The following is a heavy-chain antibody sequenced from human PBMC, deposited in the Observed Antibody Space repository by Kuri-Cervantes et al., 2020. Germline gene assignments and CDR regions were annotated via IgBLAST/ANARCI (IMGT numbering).Heavy chain of an antibody. Sequence: GESLKISCAASGFTFSSYSMNWVRQAPGKGLEWVSSISSSSSYIYYADSVKGRFTISRDNAKNSLYLQMNSLRAEDTAVYYCARATWGGGREGVYYDSSAFYYYGMDVWGQGTTVTVSS. CDR1: GFTFSSYS. CDR2: ISSSSSYI. D-gene: IGHD3-22*01. J-gene: IGHJ6*02. CDR3: ARATWGGGREGVYYDSSAFYYYGMDV. V-gene: IGHV3-21*01.